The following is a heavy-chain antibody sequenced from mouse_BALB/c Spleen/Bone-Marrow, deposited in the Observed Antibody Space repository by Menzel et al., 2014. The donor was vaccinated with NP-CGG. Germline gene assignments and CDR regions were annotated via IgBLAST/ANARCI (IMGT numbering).Heavy chain of an antibody. V-gene: IGHV1S56*01. D-gene: IGHD3-2*01. CDR1: GYTFXSYD. CDR3: ARSGDSSGYGFAY. Sequence: VQVVESGPELVKPGALVKISCKASGYTFXSYDINWVKQRPGQGLEWIGWIYPGDGSTKYNEKFKGKATLTADKSSSTAYMQLSSLTSENSAVYFCARSGDSSGYGFAYWGQGTLVTVSA. CDR2: IYPGDGST. J-gene: IGHJ3*01.